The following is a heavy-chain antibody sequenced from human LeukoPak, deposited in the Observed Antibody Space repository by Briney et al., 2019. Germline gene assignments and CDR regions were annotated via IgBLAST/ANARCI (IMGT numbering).Heavy chain of an antibody. CDR3: ARDGSYYYDRSGPGGLDY. CDR2: IYYSGST. D-gene: IGHD3-22*01. V-gene: IGHV4-30-4*07. Sequence: PSETLSLTCAVSGGSISSGGYSWSWIRQPPGKGLQWIGYIYYSGSTYYNPSLKSRVTISVDTSKNQFSLKLSSVTAADTAVYYCARDGSYYYDRSGPGGLDYWGQGTLVTVSS. J-gene: IGHJ4*02. CDR1: GGSISSGGYS.